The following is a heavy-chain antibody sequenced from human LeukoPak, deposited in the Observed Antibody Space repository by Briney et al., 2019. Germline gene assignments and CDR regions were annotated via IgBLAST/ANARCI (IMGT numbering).Heavy chain of an antibody. CDR1: GFTFSSYS. CDR2: ISSSSSSYI. CDR3: AQPYYYDSSGYSAY. Sequence: GGSLRLSCAASGFTFSSYSMNWVRQAPGKGLEWVSSISSSSSSYIYYSDSVKGRFTISRDNAKNSLYLQMNSLRAEGTAVYYCAQPYYYDSSGYSAYWGQGTLVTVSS. D-gene: IGHD3-22*01. J-gene: IGHJ4*02. V-gene: IGHV3-21*01.